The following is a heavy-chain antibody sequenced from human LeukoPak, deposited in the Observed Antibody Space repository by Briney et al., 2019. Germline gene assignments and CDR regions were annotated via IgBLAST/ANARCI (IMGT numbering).Heavy chain of an antibody. CDR3: ARGRRKYSSDSWGSGDV. CDR2: MNPNSGNT. V-gene: IGHV1-8*01. Sequence: ASVKVSCKASGYTFTSYDINWVRQATGQGLEWMGWMNPNSGNTGYAQKFQGRVTMTRNTSISTAYMELSGLRSEDTAVYYCARGRRKYSSDSWGSGDVWGQGTTVTVSS. CDR1: GYTFTSYD. J-gene: IGHJ6*02. D-gene: IGHD6-19*01.